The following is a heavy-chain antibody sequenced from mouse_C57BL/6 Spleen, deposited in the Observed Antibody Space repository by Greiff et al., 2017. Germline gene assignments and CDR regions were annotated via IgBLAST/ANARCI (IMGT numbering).Heavy chain of an antibody. V-gene: IGHV2-9-1*01. D-gene: IGHD2-2*01. CDR2: IWTGGGT. J-gene: IGHJ4*01. Sequence: VKLQESGPGLVAPSQSLSITCTVSGFSLTSYAISWVRQPPGKGLEWLGVIWTGGGTNYNSALKSRLSISKDNSKRQVFLKMNRLQTDDTARYYCARWFHPSMDYWGQGTSVTVSS. CDR1: GFSLTSYA. CDR3: ARWFHPSMDY.